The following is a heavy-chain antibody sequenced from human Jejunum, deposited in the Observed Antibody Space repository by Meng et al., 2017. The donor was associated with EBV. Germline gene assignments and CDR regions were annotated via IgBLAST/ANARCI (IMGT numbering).Heavy chain of an antibody. CDR1: GFTFHTYG. CDR3: AKGPYYGSGTFDY. D-gene: IGHD3-10*01. Sequence: QVQLVESGXGVVQPGGSLRPSCAASGFTFHTYGMHWVRQAPGKGLEWVAVISYDGSNQWYADSAKGRFTISRDNSQNTLYLQVDSLRAEDTAVYYCAKGPYYGSGTFDYWGQGTLVNVSS. CDR2: ISYDGSNQ. J-gene: IGHJ4*02. V-gene: IGHV3-30*18.